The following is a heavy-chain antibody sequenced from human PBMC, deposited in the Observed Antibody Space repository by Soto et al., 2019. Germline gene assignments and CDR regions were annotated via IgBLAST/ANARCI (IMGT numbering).Heavy chain of an antibody. CDR3: AGGILADSSQYYYYGIDV. V-gene: IGHV1-69*01. CDR1: GGTFSSYA. CDR2: IIPIFGTA. Sequence: QVQLVQSGAEVKKPGSSVKVSCKASGGTFSSYAISWVRQAPGQGLEWKGGIIPIFGTANYAQKFQGRVTITADESTSTAYMELSSLRSEDTAVYYCAGGILADSSQYYYYGIDVWGQGTTVTVSS. J-gene: IGHJ6*02. D-gene: IGHD6-19*01.